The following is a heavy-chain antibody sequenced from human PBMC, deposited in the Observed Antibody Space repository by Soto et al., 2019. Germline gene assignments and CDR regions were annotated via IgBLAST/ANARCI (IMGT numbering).Heavy chain of an antibody. D-gene: IGHD2-21*02. Sequence: QVQVVQSRAEVKKPGASVKVSCKTSGYTFTDYDINWVRQAPGQGLEWLGWVSPDNGNASYAQHFQGRVTLTSDTSLSTAYMELSSLTSEDTAVYYCEVTTGYWGQGTMVTVSS. J-gene: IGHJ4*02. V-gene: IGHV1-8*01. CDR3: EVTTGY. CDR2: VSPDNGNA. CDR1: GYTFTDYD.